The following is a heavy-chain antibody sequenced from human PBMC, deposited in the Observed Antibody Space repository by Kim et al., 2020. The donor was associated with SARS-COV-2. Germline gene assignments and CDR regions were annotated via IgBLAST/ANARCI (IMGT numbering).Heavy chain of an antibody. V-gene: IGHV4-31*02. CDR3: ARHLVEMATMWFDY. D-gene: IGHD5-12*01. Sequence: QSLQGRVTVSVDTSKNEFSLKLSSVTDADTAVYYCARHLVEMATMWFDYWGQGTLVTVSS. J-gene: IGHJ4*02.